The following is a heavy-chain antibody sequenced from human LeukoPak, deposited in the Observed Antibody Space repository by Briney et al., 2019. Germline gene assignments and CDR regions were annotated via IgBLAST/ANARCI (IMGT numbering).Heavy chain of an antibody. CDR2: ISSSGSTI. CDR1: GFTFSSYE. J-gene: IGHJ4*02. Sequence: PGGSLRLSCAASGFTFSSYEMNWVRQAPGKGLEWVSYISSSGSTIYYADSVKGRFTISRDNAKNSLYLQMNSLRAEDTAVYYCAREGKPGALDYWGQGTLVTVSS. V-gene: IGHV3-48*03. D-gene: IGHD1-26*01. CDR3: AREGKPGALDY.